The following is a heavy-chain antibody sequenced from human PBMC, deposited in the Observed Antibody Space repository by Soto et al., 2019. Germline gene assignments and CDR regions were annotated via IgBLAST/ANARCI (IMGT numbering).Heavy chain of an antibody. D-gene: IGHD4-17*01. V-gene: IGHV5-51*01. J-gene: IGHJ4*02. CDR1: GYTFSTFW. Sequence: GESLKISCHGSGYTFSTFWIGWVRQMPGKGLEWMGIISLGDSNAKYGPSFQGQATISADKSVNTAYLQWNSLKASDTAMYYCARRGDYGDYDDYWGQGTLVTSPQ. CDR3: ARRGDYGDYDDY. CDR2: ISLGDSNA.